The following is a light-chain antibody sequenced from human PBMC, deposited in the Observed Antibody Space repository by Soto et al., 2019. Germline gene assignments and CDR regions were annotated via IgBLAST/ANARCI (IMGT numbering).Light chain of an antibody. V-gene: IGKV3-20*01. CDR2: GAS. J-gene: IGKJ2*01. CDR3: AQYGSPPGA. CDR1: QSVSSKY. Sequence: EIVLTQSPGTLSLSPGERATLFCRASQSVSSKYLAWFQQKLGQDPRLLIYGASNRATGIPDRFSGSGSGTGYTLTISRLEAEDFSVYYCAQYGSPPGAFGQATKLEF.